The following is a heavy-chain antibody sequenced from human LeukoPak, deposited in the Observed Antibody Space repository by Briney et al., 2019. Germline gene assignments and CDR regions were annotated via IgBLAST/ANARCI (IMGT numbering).Heavy chain of an antibody. CDR3: VRGTTVTTPYRFDY. D-gene: IGHD4-17*01. V-gene: IGHV3-21*04. J-gene: IGHJ4*02. CDR2: ISRSSSHI. CDR1: GFTFSTYD. Sequence: GGSLRLSCAASGFTFSTYDMNWVRQAPGKGLEWVAYISRSSSHIYYADSMKGRFTISRDNSKNTLYLQMNSLRAEDTAVYYCVRGTTVTTPYRFDYWGQGTLVTVSS.